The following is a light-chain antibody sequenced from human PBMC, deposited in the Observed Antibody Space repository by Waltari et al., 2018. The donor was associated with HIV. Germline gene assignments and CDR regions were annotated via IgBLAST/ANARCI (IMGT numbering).Light chain of an antibody. V-gene: IGLV2-14*01. CDR3: CSYIGSAWV. CDR1: SSEAGDYKY. Sequence: QSALTQSASVSGSPGQSITISCTGTSSEAGDYKYVSWYQQYPGKAPKVMIYEVSNWPSGVSNRFSGSWSGNTASLTISGLQPEDEADYYCCSYIGSAWVFGGGTKLTVL. CDR2: EVS. J-gene: IGLJ3*02.